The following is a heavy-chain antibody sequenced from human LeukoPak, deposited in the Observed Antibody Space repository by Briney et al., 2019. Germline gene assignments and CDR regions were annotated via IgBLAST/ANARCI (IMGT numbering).Heavy chain of an antibody. D-gene: IGHD6-13*01. CDR1: GFTFSSYW. CDR3: ASSIATAGSAAFDM. V-gene: IGHV3-7*02. J-gene: IGHJ3*02. CDR2: IKQDGSEK. Sequence: PGGSLRLSCAASGFTFSSYWMSWVRQAPGKGLEWVANIKQDGSEKYYVDSVKGRFTISRDNAKNTLYLQMNSLRAEDTAVYYCASSIATAGSAAFDMWGQGTMVTVSS.